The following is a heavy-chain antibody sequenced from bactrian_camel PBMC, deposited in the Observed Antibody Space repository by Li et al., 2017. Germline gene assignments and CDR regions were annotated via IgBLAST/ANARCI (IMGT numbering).Heavy chain of an antibody. J-gene: IGHJ4*01. CDR1: VTSTC. CDR3: ATDVPDTVWLGYTPLGCEVGKDEYNY. CDR2: IEPGDGST. Sequence: QVQLVESGGGSVQAGGSLTLSCSYSVTSTCMGWFRQAPGKEREGVAAIEPGDGSTYYADSVKGRFTISEDKAKNTVYLQMDSLKPEDTAVYYCATDVPDTVWLGYTPLGCEVGKDEYNYWGQGTQVTVS. V-gene: IGHV3S54*01. D-gene: IGHD1*01.